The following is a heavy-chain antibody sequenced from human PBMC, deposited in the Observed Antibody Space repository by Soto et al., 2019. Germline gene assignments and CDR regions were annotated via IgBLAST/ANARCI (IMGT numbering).Heavy chain of an antibody. V-gene: IGHV1-69*01. CDR1: GGTFSSYA. CDR3: ARVGAVTPVTAMVGWFAP. CDR2: IIPIFGTA. Sequence: QVQLVQSGAEVKKPGSSVKVSCKASGGTFSSYAISWVRQAPGQGLEWMGGIIPIFGTANYAQKFQGRVTITADESTTTAYRGLSSLSFEDRAVYYCARVGAVTPVTAMVGWFAPWGQGTLVTVSS. D-gene: IGHD5-18*01. J-gene: IGHJ5*02.